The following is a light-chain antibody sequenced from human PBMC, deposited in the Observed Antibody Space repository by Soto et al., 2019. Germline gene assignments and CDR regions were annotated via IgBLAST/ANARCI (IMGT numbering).Light chain of an antibody. CDR3: AAWDASLSAGV. CDR1: SSNIGGNS. V-gene: IGLV1-47*02. CDR2: YNN. J-gene: IGLJ1*01. Sequence: QSVMTQPPSVSAAPGQKVTISCSGSSSNIGGNSVYWYQLLPRTAPKLLIYYNNQRPSGVPDRFAGSRSGTSASLAIVGLRSEDEAVYYCAAWDASLSAGVFGNGTKLTVL.